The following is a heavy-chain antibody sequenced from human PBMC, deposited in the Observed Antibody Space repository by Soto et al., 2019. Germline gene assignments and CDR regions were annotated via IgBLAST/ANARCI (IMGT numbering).Heavy chain of an antibody. CDR2: IYPGDSDA. CDR1: GYNFPRHW. V-gene: IGHV5-51*03. J-gene: IGHJ4*02. CDR3: ARGAIVATTTNYFDY. Sequence: EVQLEQSGAEVKKPGESLKISCKGSGYNFPRHWIGWVRQMPGKGLEWMGIIYPGDSDARYSPSFQGQVTISADKSINTAYLQWSSLKASDTATYYCARGAIVATTTNYFDYWGQGTLVTVSA. D-gene: IGHD5-12*01.